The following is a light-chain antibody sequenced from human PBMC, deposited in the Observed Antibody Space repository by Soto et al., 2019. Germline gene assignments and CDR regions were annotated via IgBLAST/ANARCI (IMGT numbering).Light chain of an antibody. CDR1: QGISSA. CDR2: DVF. CDR3: QQLETYPLT. J-gene: IGKJ5*01. Sequence: AIQVTQSPSSLSASVGDTVTITCRASQGISSAFAWYQQKPGKVPRLLIYDVFNLQSGVPSRFSGSGSGTDFTLTISRLQPEDFATYYCQQLETYPLTFSQGTRLEVK. V-gene: IGKV1-13*02.